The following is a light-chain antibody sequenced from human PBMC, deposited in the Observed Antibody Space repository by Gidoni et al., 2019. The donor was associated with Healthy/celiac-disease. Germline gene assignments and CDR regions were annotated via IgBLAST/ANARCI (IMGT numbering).Light chain of an antibody. J-gene: IGLJ1*01. V-gene: IGLV2-14*01. CDR2: DVS. Sequence: QSALTQPASVSGSPGQSITISCTGTSSDVCGYNYVAWYQQHPGKAPKLMIYDVSNRPSGVSNRFSGSKSGNTASLTISGLQAEDEADYYCSSYTSSSVFGTGTKVTVL. CDR3: SSYTSSSV. CDR1: SSDVCGYNY.